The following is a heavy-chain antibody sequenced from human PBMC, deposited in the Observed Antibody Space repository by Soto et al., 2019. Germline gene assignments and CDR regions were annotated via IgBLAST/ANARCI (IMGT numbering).Heavy chain of an antibody. Sequence: PSETLSLTCTVSGGSMSSYYWSWIRQPPGKGLEWIGYIYYSGSTNYNPSLKSRVTMSVNTSKNQFSLKVSSVTAADTAMYYCARERGYYGSVSWFDPWGQGTLVTVSS. D-gene: IGHD3-10*01. CDR1: GGSMSSYY. CDR3: ARERGYYGSVSWFDP. V-gene: IGHV4-59*01. CDR2: IYYSGST. J-gene: IGHJ5*02.